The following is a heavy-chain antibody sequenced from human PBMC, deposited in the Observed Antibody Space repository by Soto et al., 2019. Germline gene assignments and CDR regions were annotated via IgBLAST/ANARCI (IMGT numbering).Heavy chain of an antibody. CDR1: GFSLSTSGVG. CDR2: IYWNDVK. Sequence: QITLKESGPTLVKPTQPLMLTCTFSGFSLSTSGVGVGWIRRPPGKALEWLALIYWNDVKRYIPSLKSRLTITKDTSKNQVDLTMTNMDPVDTATYYCAHSGLDFWSCYYPDYYYYYGMDVWGQGTTVTVSS. J-gene: IGHJ6*02. V-gene: IGHV2-5*01. CDR3: AHSGLDFWSCYYPDYYYYYGMDV. D-gene: IGHD3-3*01.